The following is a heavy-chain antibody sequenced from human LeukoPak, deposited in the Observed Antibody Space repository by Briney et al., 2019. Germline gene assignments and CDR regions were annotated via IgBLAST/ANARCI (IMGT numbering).Heavy chain of an antibody. Sequence: SGTLSLTCAVSGGSISSSNWWSWVRQPPGKGLGWIGEIYHSGSTNYNPSLKSRVTISMDMSKNYFSLKMRSVTAADTAIYYWAKHGGGYFGFDTRGQGALVTVSS. V-gene: IGHV4-4*02. J-gene: IGHJ4*02. D-gene: IGHD6-13*01. CDR2: IYHSGST. CDR1: GGSISSSNW. CDR3: AKHGGGYFGFDT.